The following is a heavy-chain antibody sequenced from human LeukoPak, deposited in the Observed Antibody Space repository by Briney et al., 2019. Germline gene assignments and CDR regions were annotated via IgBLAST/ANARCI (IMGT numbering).Heavy chain of an antibody. J-gene: IGHJ4*02. V-gene: IGHV7-4-1*02. CDR1: GYTFTSYA. D-gene: IGHD4-17*01. Sequence: GASVKVSCKASGYTFTSYAMNWVRQAPGQGLEWMGWTNTNTGNPTYAQGFTGRFVFSLDTSVSTTYLQISSLKAEDTAVYYCARGGDYGFGDYFDYWGQGTLVTVSS. CDR3: ARGGDYGFGDYFDY. CDR2: TNTNTGNP.